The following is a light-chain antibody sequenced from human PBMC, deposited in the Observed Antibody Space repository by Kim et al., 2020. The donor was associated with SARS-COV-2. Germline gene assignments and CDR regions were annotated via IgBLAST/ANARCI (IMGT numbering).Light chain of an antibody. CDR3: QQRGNWPT. V-gene: IGKV3-11*01. Sequence: SLSPGERATLSGRASQSVKTYLAWYQHKPGQSPRLLIHDASNRATGVPPRFSGGGSGTDFTLTISSLEPEDFAVYYCQQRGNWPTFGQGTRLEI. J-gene: IGKJ5*01. CDR1: QSVKTY. CDR2: DAS.